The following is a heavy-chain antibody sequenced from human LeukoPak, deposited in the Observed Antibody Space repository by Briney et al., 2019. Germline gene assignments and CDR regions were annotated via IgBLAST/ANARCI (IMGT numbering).Heavy chain of an antibody. CDR3: ARGRGYCSGGICYFFDY. CDR2: IYPGDPDT. D-gene: IGHD2-15*01. J-gene: IGHJ4*02. CDR1: GYSFTSSW. V-gene: IGHV5-51*01. Sequence: PGESLKISCKGSGYSFTSSWIGWVRQMPGKGLEWMGIIYPGDPDTRYSPSFQGQVTISADKSISTAYLQWSSLKASDTAMYYCARGRGYCSGGICYFFDYWGQGTLVTVSS.